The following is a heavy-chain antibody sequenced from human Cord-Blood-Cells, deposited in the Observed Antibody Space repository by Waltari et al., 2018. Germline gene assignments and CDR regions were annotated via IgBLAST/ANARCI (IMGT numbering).Heavy chain of an antibody. CDR3: ARGPSGSYYTDV. V-gene: IGHV4-34*01. CDR2: INHSGST. CDR1: GGSFSGYY. J-gene: IGHJ6*03. Sequence: QVQLQQWGAGLLKPSENLSLTCAVYGGSFSGYYWSWIRQPPGKGLEWIGEINHSGSTNYNPSLKSRVTISVDTSKNQFSLKLSSVTAADTAVYYCARGPSGSYYTDVWGKGTTVTVSS. D-gene: IGHD1-26*01.